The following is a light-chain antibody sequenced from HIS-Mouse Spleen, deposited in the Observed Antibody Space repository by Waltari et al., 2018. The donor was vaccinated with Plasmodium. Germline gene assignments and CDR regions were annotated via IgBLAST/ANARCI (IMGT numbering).Light chain of an antibody. J-gene: IGKJ2*01. CDR2: AAS. CDR1: QGIRSY. CDR3: QQYYSFPYT. V-gene: IGKV1D-8*02. Sequence: AIWMTQSPSLLSASTGDRVTISCRMSQGIRSYLAWYQQKPWKAPDLLIYAASTLQSGVPSRFSGSGSGTDFTLTISCLQSEDFATYYCQQYYSFPYTFGQGTKLEIK.